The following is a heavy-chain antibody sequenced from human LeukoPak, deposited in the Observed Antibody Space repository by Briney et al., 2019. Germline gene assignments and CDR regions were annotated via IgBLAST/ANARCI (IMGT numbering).Heavy chain of an antibody. CDR3: AKDKRSKGALVYYYYMDV. J-gene: IGHJ6*03. CDR1: GFTFDDYA. V-gene: IGHV3-43D*03. CDR2: ISWDGGST. D-gene: IGHD4-11*01. Sequence: GGSLRLSCAASGFTFDDYAMYWVRQAPGKGLEWVSLISWDGGSTYYADSVKGRFTISRDNSKNSLYLQMNSLRAEDTALYYCAKDKRSKGALVYYYYMDVWAKGPRSPSP.